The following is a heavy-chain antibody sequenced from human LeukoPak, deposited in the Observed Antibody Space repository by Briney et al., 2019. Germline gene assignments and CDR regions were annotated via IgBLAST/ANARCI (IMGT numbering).Heavy chain of an antibody. CDR2: INSDGSST. CDR1: GFTFSSYW. Sequence: PGGSLRLSCAASGFTFSSYWMHWARQAPGKGLVWVSRINSDGSSTSYADSVKGRFTISRDNAKNTLYLQMNSLRAEDTAVYYCAKDPPSLYYGSSGYYVGYWDQGTLVTVSS. V-gene: IGHV3-74*01. D-gene: IGHD3-22*01. J-gene: IGHJ4*02. CDR3: AKDPPSLYYGSSGYYVGY.